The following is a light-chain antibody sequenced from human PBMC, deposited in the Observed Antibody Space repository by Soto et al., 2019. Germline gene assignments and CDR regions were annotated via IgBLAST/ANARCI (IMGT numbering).Light chain of an antibody. CDR1: QSDSSSY. Sequence: EIVLTQSPGTLSLSPGERATLSCRASQSDSSSYLAWYQQKPGQPPRLLIYDISTRATGIPTRFSGSGSGTDFTLTISRLEPEDFAVYYCQQFSSYPLTFGGGTRLEIK. CDR3: QQFSSYPLT. J-gene: IGKJ5*01. CDR2: DIS. V-gene: IGKV3-20*01.